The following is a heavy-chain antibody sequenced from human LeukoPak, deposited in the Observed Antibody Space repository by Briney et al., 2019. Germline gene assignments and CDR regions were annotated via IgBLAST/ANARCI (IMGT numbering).Heavy chain of an antibody. D-gene: IGHD2/OR15-2a*01. CDR3: ARGEYNYFDY. CDR1: GYTFTTYG. J-gene: IGHJ4*02. Sequence: ASVKVSCKSSGYTFTTYGIIWLRQAPGQGLEWMAWISTYNGDTNYVQNLQGRATMTTDTSTSTAYMELRSLRSDDTAVYYCARGEYNYFDYWGQGTLVTVSS. V-gene: IGHV1-18*01. CDR2: ISTYNGDT.